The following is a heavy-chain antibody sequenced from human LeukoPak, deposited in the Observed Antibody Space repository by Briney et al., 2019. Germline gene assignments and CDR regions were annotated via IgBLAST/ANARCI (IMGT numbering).Heavy chain of an antibody. J-gene: IGHJ4*02. CDR2: TYTGGST. CDR1: GFTVSSNY. CDR3: AKLVVAATPAFDY. Sequence: PGGSLRLPCAASGFTVSSNYMSWVRQAPGKGLEWVSVTYTGGSTNYADSVKGRFSISRDNSKNTLYLQMNSLRAEDTAVYYCAKLVVAATPAFDYWGQGTLVTVSS. V-gene: IGHV3-53*01. D-gene: IGHD2-15*01.